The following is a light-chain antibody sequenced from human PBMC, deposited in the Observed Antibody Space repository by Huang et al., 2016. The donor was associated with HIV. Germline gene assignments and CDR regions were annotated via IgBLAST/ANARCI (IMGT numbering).Light chain of an antibody. CDR2: GAS. Sequence: EIVMTQSPATLSLSQGERATLSCRASQSVNSKLAWDQEKPGQAPRLLIYGASTRATGVPGRFSGSGSGREFTLTISSLQSEDVAVYYCQQYSKWPPNTFGQGTKLESK. V-gene: IGKV3-15*01. CDR1: QSVNSK. J-gene: IGKJ2*01. CDR3: QQYSKWPPNT.